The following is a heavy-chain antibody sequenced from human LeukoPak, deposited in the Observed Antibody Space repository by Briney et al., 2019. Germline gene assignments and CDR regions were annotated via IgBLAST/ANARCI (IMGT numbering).Heavy chain of an antibody. Sequence: GGSLRLSCAASGFTFSSYEMNWVRQAPGKGLEWVSYISSSGSTIYCADSVKGRFTISRDNAKNSLYLQMNSLRAEDTAVYYCAREDSGSSNFDYWGQGTLVTVSS. J-gene: IGHJ4*02. CDR2: ISSSGSTI. V-gene: IGHV3-48*03. CDR3: AREDSGSSNFDY. CDR1: GFTFSSYE. D-gene: IGHD1-26*01.